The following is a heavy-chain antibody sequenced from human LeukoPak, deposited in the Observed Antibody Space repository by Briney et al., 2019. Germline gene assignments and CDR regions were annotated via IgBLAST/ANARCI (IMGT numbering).Heavy chain of an antibody. CDR2: ITSGGDYI. CDR1: GSTFNTFN. CDR3: ARGHYDVLAASYKGPPDY. D-gene: IGHD3-9*01. V-gene: IGHV3-21*01. Sequence: PRRSLRLSWAASGSTFNTFNIKCVRQAPRKWLGWVSSITSGGDYIYYAGSVKGLFTTSTDNAKTSLSLQLNSLRVEDTAVYYCARGHYDVLAASYKGPPDYWGQGALVTVSS. J-gene: IGHJ4*02.